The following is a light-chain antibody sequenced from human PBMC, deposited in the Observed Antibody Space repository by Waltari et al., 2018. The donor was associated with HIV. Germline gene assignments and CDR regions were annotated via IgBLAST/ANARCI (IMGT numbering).Light chain of an antibody. J-gene: IGLJ2*01. CDR2: YDS. CDR3: QAWDGNTVV. Sequence: SFELPQPPSVSLSPGQTATTPCPGVSWGEKYACWYKRKPGQSPVLVIYYDSRRPSGIPERFSGSNSGNTATLTISGTQAMDEADYYCQAWDGNTVVFGGGTKLTVL. CDR1: SWGEKY. V-gene: IGLV3-1*01.